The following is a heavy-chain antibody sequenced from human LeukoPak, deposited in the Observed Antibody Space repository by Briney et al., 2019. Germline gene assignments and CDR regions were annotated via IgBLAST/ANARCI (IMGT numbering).Heavy chain of an antibody. CDR3: ARVVVAATLGNWFDP. Sequence: GGSLRLSCAASGFTFSRYAMHWVRQAPGKGLDWVAVISYDGSDKYYGDSVKGRFTIPRDNSKNTLYLQMNSLRAEDTAVYYWARVVVAATLGNWFDPWGQETLVTVS. J-gene: IGHJ5*02. D-gene: IGHD6-19*01. CDR2: ISYDGSDK. CDR1: GFTFSRYA. V-gene: IGHV3-30-3*01.